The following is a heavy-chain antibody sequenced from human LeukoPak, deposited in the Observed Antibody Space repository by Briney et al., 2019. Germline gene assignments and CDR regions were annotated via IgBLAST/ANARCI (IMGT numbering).Heavy chain of an antibody. CDR1: GFTVSSNY. CDR3: ATSGGYYYGYFQH. CDR2: IYSGGST. V-gene: IGHV3-53*01. J-gene: IGHJ1*01. Sequence: QTGGSLRLSCAASGFTVSSNYMSWVRQAPGKGLEWVSVIYSGGSTYYADSVKGRFTISRDNSKNTLYLQMNSLRAEDTAVYYCATSGGYYYGYFQHWGQGTLVTVSS. D-gene: IGHD3-22*01.